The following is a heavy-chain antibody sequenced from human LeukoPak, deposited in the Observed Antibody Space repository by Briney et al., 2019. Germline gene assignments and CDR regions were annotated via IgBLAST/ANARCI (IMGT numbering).Heavy chain of an antibody. V-gene: IGHV1-46*01. Sequence: ASVKVSCKASGGTFSSYAISWVRQAPGQGLEWMGIIDPSGGSTSYAQKFQGRVTMTRDTSTSTVYMELSSLRSEDTAVYYCAQVLYCSSTSCQGDAFDIWGQGTMVTVSS. CDR2: IDPSGGST. CDR3: AQVLYCSSTSCQGDAFDI. D-gene: IGHD2-2*01. J-gene: IGHJ3*02. CDR1: GGTFSSYA.